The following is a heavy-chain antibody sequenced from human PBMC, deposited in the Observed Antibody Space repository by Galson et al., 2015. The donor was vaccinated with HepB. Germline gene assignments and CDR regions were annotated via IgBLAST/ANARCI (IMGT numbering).Heavy chain of an antibody. D-gene: IGHD3-3*01. CDR2: FDPEDGET. CDR1: GYTLTELS. V-gene: IGHV1-24*01. Sequence: SVKVSCKVSGYTLTELSMHWVRQAPGKGLEWMGGFDPEDGETIYAQKFQGRVTMTEDTSTDTAYMELSSLRSEDTAVYYCATGDFWSGYPLWYMDVWGKGTTATVSS. J-gene: IGHJ6*03. CDR3: ATGDFWSGYPLWYMDV.